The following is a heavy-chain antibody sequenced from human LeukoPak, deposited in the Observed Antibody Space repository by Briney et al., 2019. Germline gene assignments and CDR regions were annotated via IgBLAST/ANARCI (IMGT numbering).Heavy chain of an antibody. D-gene: IGHD1-26*01. CDR2: IYYSGST. CDR3: ARDLKVGATGFDY. V-gene: IGHV4-39*07. J-gene: IGHJ4*02. CDR1: GGSISSSSYY. Sequence: SETLSLTCTVSGGSISSSSYYWGWIRQPPGKGLEWIGSIYYSGSTYYNPSLKSRVTISVDTSKNQFSLKLSSVTAADTAVYYCARDLKVGATGFDYWGQGTLVTVSS.